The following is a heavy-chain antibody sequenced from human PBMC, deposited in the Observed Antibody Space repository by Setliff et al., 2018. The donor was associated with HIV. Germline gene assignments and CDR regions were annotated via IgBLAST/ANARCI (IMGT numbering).Heavy chain of an antibody. D-gene: IGHD3-22*01. CDR3: ARSFPYYYESSGLYAMDV. CDR2: IYSDGSS. V-gene: IGHV3-53*01. Sequence: PGGSLRLSCAASGFTVSRFYMSWVRQAPGKGLEWVSVIYSDGSSYYADSVRGRFTISRDDDRNFLFLQMNSLRAEDTAIYFCARSFPYYYESSGLYAMDVWGQGTTVTVSS. CDR1: GFTVSRFY. J-gene: IGHJ6*02.